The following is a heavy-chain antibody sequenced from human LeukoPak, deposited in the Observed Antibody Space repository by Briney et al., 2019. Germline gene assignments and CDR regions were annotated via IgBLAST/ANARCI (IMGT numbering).Heavy chain of an antibody. J-gene: IGHJ4*02. CDR3: ARESGVKKGYSSGWLYWYYFDY. V-gene: IGHV4-4*07. D-gene: IGHD6-19*01. Sequence: SETLSLTCTVSGGSISSYYWSWIRQPAGKGLEWIGRIYASGSTNYNPSLKSRVTMSVDTSKNQFSLKLSSVTAADTALYYCARESGVKKGYSSGWLYWYYFDYCGQGTLVTVSS. CDR2: IYASGST. CDR1: GGSISSYY.